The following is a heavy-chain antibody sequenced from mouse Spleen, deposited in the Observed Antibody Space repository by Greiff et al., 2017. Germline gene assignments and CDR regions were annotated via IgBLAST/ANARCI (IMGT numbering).Heavy chain of an antibody. CDR3: ATLYWGVGWAMDY. CDR1: GFSLTSYG. CDR2: IWRGGST. J-gene: IGHJ4*01. D-gene: IGHD2-1*01. Sequence: VQLQQSGPSLVQPSQSLSITCTVSGFSLTSYGVHWVRQSPGKGLEWLGVIWRGGSTDYNAAFMSRLSITKDNSKSQVFFKMNSLQADDTAIYYCATLYWGVGWAMDYWGQGTSVTVSS. V-gene: IGHV2-5-1*01.